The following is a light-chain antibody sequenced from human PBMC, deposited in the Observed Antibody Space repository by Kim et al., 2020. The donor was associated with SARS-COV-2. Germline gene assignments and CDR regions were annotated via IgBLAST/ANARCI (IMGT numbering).Light chain of an antibody. Sequence: EIVLTQSPSTLSLSPGERATLSCRASQSVSNSRLAWYQQKPGQAPRLLIYDASSRATGITDRFSGSGSGTDFTLTISRLEPEDLAVYYCQQYGASSLTFGGGTKVDIK. CDR2: DAS. CDR3: QQYGASSLT. CDR1: QSVSNSR. J-gene: IGKJ4*01. V-gene: IGKV3-20*01.